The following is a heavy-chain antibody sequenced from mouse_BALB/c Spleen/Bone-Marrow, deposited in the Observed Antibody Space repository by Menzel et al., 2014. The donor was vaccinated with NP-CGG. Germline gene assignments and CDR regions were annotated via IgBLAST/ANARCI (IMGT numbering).Heavy chain of an antibody. CDR3: AREDYYGSSCFDY. V-gene: IGHV1-9*01. J-gene: IGHJ2*01. Sequence: QVQLQQPGAELMKPGASVKVSCKATGYAFSSYWIEWVKQRPGHGLEWIGEILPGSGSTIYNEKFKGKATFTADTSSNTAYMQLSSLTSEDSAVYYCAREDYYGSSCFDYWGQGTTLTVSS. CDR2: ILPGSGST. CDR1: GYAFSSYW. D-gene: IGHD1-1*01.